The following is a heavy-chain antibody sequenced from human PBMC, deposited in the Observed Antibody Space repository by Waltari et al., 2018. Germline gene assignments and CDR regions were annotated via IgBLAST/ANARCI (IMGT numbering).Heavy chain of an antibody. D-gene: IGHD3-16*01. Sequence: EVQLVASGGVLLQPGRPLRLSCTTSGFIFGVYLISWVRQAPGKGLEWAGFIRSKAIGGTAEYAASLKGRSTISRDDSNNIAWLQINSLETEDTAMYYCTRSTFYYDVSGSRQGIDFWGQGTLVLVSS. CDR2: IRSKAIGGTA. J-gene: IGHJ4*02. CDR1: GFIFGVYL. CDR3: TRSTFYYDVSGSRQGIDF. V-gene: IGHV3-49*04.